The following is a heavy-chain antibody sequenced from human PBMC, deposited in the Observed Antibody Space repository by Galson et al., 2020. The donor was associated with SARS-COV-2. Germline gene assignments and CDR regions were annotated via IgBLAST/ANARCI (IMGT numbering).Heavy chain of an antibody. V-gene: IGHV3-30-3*01. CDR2: ISYDGSNK. CDR1: GFTFSSYA. D-gene: IGHD6-19*01. J-gene: IGHJ4*02. CDR3: ARGGGGYSSGWSN. Sequence: PGGSLRLSCAASGFTFSSYAMHWVRQAPGKGLEWVAVISYDGSNKYYADSVKGRFTISRDNSKNTLYLQMNSLRAEDTAVYYCARGGGGYSSGWSNWGQGTLVTVSS.